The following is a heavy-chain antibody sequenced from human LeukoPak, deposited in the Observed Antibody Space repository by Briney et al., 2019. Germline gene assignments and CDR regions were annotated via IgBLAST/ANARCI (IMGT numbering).Heavy chain of an antibody. Sequence: ASVKVSCKASGYTFTSYGISWVRQAPGQGLEWMGWISAYNGNTNYAQKLQGRVTMTTDTSTSTAYMELRSLRSDDTAVYYCARDLKRSYSGPTKVDYWGQGTLVTVSS. D-gene: IGHD5-12*01. CDR1: GYTFTSYG. CDR2: ISAYNGNT. V-gene: IGHV1-18*01. J-gene: IGHJ4*02. CDR3: ARDLKRSYSGPTKVDY.